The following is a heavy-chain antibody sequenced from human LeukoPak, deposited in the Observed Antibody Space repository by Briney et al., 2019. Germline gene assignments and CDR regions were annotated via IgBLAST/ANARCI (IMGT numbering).Heavy chain of an antibody. V-gene: IGHV3-53*01. Sequence: GGSLRLSCAASGFTVSSNYMSWARQAPGKGLEWVSVIYSGGSTYYADSVKGRFTISRDNSKNTLYLQMNSLRAEDTAVYYCAKGISGTKEGLLWGQGTLVTVSS. CDR2: IYSGGST. CDR1: GFTVSSNY. CDR3: AKGISGTKEGLL. D-gene: IGHD2-2*01. J-gene: IGHJ4*02.